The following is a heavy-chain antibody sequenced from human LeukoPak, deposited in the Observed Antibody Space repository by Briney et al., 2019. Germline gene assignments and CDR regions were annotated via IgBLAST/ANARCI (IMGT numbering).Heavy chain of an antibody. J-gene: IGHJ3*02. CDR1: GGSISSYY. Sequence: SETLSLTCTVSGGSISSYYWSWIRQPPGKGLEWIGYIYYSGSTNQNPSLKSRVTISVDTSKNQFSLKLSSVTAADTAVYYCAREVVVLHAFDIWGQGTMVTVSS. CDR3: AREVVVLHAFDI. V-gene: IGHV4-59*12. CDR2: IYYSGST. D-gene: IGHD2-15*01.